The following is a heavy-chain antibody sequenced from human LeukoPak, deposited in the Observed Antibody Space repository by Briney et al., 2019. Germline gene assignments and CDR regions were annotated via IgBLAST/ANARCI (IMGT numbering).Heavy chain of an antibody. CDR1: GFTFSSYW. D-gene: IGHD3-22*01. V-gene: IGHV3-7*03. Sequence: GGSLRLSCAASGFTFSSYWMSWVRQAPGKGLEWVANIKQDGSEKYYVDSVKGRFTISRDNAKNSLYLQMNSLRAEDTAVYYCARDYYDSSGYSYYFDYWGQGTLVTVSS. CDR3: ARDYYDSSGYSYYFDY. J-gene: IGHJ4*02. CDR2: IKQDGSEK.